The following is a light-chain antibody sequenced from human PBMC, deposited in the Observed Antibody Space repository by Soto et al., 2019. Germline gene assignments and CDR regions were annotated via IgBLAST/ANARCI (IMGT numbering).Light chain of an antibody. CDR2: GVS. Sequence: EIVLTQSPGTLSLSPGERATLSCRASPSVSSTYLAWYQQKPGQAPRLLIYGVSSRATGIPDRFTGSGSGTDFTLTISRLEPEDFAVYYCQQYGSSPRTFGQGTKVEIK. V-gene: IGKV3-20*01. CDR1: PSVSSTY. J-gene: IGKJ1*01. CDR3: QQYGSSPRT.